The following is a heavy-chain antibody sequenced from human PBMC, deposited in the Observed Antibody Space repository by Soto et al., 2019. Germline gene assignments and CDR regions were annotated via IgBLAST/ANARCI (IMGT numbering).Heavy chain of an antibody. CDR2: IYYSGST. D-gene: IGHD3-10*01. CDR1: GGSISTGGYY. J-gene: IGHJ4*02. CDR3: ARGVTMVRGVIHTPDFDY. V-gene: IGHV4-31*03. Sequence: QVQLQESGPGLVKPSQTLSLTCTVSGGSISTGGYYWSWIRQHPGKGLEWIGYIYYSGSTYYNPSLKSRVTISLDTSRIPSSLKLSSVPAADTAVYSCARGVTMVRGVIHTPDFDYWGQGTLVTVSS.